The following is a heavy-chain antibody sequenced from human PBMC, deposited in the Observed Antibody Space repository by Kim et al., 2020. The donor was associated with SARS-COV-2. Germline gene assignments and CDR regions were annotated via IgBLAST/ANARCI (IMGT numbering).Heavy chain of an antibody. D-gene: IGHD3-3*01. CDR2: ISGSGGST. J-gene: IGHJ6*02. CDR1: GFTFSSYA. V-gene: IGHV3-23*01. Sequence: GGSLRLSCAASGFTFSSYAMSWVRQAPGKGLEWVSAISGSGGSTYYADSVKGRFTISRDNSKNTLYLQMNSLRAEDTAVYYCAKDKRAWGDDFWSGYFPHYGMDVWGQGTTVTVSS. CDR3: AKDKRAWGDDFWSGYFPHYGMDV.